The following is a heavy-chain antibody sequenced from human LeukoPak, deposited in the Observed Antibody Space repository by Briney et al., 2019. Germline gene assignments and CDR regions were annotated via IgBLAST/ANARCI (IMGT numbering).Heavy chain of an antibody. CDR2: IYSGDSDT. V-gene: IGHV5-51*01. CDR3: ARRAIWADSFDI. D-gene: IGHD7-27*01. Sequence: GESLQISCKGSGYSFTNYWIGWVRQMPGKGLEWMGIIYSGDSDTRYIQSFQGQVTISADKSISTAYPQWSSLKASDTAMYYCARRAIWADSFDIWGQGTMVTVSS. J-gene: IGHJ3*02. CDR1: GYSFTNYW.